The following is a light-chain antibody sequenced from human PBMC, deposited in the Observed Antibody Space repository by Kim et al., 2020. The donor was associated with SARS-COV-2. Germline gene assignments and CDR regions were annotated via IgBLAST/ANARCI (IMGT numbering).Light chain of an antibody. Sequence: SGSIGDRVTITCRASQPISTFLNWYQQNPGKAPKLLISAASSLASGVPSRFRGSVSGTDFTLTVSSLQPADFATYYCQQSHSTPYTFGQGTKLEIK. J-gene: IGKJ2*01. CDR1: QPISTF. CDR3: QQSHSTPYT. CDR2: AAS. V-gene: IGKV1-39*01.